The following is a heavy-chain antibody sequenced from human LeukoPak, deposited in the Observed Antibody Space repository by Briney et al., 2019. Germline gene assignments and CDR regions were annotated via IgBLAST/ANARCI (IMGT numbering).Heavy chain of an antibody. Sequence: ASVKVSCKASGYTFTSYYMHWVRQAPGQGLEWMGIINPSGGSTSYAQKFQGRVTMTRDMSTSTVYMELSSLRSEDTAVYYCARDHCSSTSCYLYFDYWGQGALVTVSS. CDR3: ARDHCSSTSCYLYFDY. V-gene: IGHV1-46*01. CDR1: GYTFTSYY. D-gene: IGHD2-2*01. J-gene: IGHJ4*02. CDR2: INPSGGST.